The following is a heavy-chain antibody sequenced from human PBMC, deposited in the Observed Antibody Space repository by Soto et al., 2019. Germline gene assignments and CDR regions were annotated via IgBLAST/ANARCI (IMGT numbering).Heavy chain of an antibody. CDR3: AKDPSAWQQLAYYFDY. CDR1: GFTFSSYG. CDR2: ISYDGSNK. J-gene: IGHJ4*02. D-gene: IGHD6-13*01. Sequence: GGSLRLSCAASGFTFSSYGMHWVRQAPGKGLEWVAVISYDGSNKYYADSVKGRFTISRDNSKNTLYLQMNSLRAEDTAVYYCAKDPSAWQQLAYYFDYWGQGTLVTVSS. V-gene: IGHV3-30*18.